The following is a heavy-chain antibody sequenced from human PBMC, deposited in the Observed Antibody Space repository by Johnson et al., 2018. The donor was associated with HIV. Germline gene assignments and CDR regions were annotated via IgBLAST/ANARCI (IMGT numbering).Heavy chain of an antibody. Sequence: VQLVESGGGVVQPGESFRLSCEVSGLTFTNAYMSWVRQAPGKGLEWVAVMSYDGNSKFYADSVKGRFTISRDNSKNTLYLQMNSLRAEDTAVYYCSKDVLSLGYCSGGGCWEDAFDIWGQGTKVTVSS. J-gene: IGHJ3*02. CDR3: SKDVLSLGYCSGGGCWEDAFDI. CDR1: GLTFTNAY. D-gene: IGHD2-15*01. CDR2: MSYDGNSK. V-gene: IGHV3-30*18.